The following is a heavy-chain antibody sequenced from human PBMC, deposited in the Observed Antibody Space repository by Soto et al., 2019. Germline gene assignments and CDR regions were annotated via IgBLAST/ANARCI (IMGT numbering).Heavy chain of an antibody. V-gene: IGHV4-59*08. CDR2: ISYSGHT. Sequence: SETLSLTCTVSGGSINNYYWSWIRQPPGKGLEWIAYISYSGHTHYSPSLESRATISVDTSKNQFSLKLTSMTAADTAVYYCSRQKATAATFFDSLGQGALVTVSS. CDR1: GGSINNYY. J-gene: IGHJ4*02. D-gene: IGHD1-26*01. CDR3: SRQKATAATFFDS.